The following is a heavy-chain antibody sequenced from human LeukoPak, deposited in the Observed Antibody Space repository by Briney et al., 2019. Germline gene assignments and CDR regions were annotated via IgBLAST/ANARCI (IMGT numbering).Heavy chain of an antibody. V-gene: IGHV4-4*07. CDR2: IHITGST. D-gene: IGHD2-21*02. CDR3: ARVGLLAFDI. Sequence: SETLSLTCTVSGGSIGTYYWSWIRQPAGKGLEWIGRIHITGSTNYNPSLKSRVAMSLDTSRNQFFLKLNSLTAADTAVYYCARVGLLAFDIWGQGTMVTVPS. J-gene: IGHJ3*02. CDR1: GGSIGTYY.